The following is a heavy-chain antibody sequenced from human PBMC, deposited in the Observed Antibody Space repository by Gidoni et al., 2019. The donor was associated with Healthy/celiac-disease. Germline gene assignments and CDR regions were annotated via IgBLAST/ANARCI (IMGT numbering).Heavy chain of an antibody. D-gene: IGHD6-13*01. Sequence: QVQLVQSGAEVKKPGASVKVSCKASGYPFTSYYMHWVRQAPGQGLEWMGIINPSGGSTSYAQKFQGRVTMTRDTSTSTVYMELSSLRSEDTAVYYCARVPYSAGYSSSWYYFDYWGQGTLVTVSS. CDR2: INPSGGST. V-gene: IGHV1-46*03. J-gene: IGHJ4*02. CDR3: ARVPYSAGYSSSWYYFDY. CDR1: GYPFTSYY.